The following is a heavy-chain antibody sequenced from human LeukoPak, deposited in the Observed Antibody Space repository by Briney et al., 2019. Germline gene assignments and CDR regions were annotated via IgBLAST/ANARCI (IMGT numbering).Heavy chain of an antibody. J-gene: IGHJ4*02. CDR2: FDPEDGET. CDR1: GYTLTKLS. Sequence: ASVKVSCKVSGYTLTKLSMHWVRQAPGKGLEWMGGFDPEDGETIYAQKFQGRVTMTEDTSTDTAYMELSSLRSEDTAVYYCATAPLKYCSGGSCADYFDYWGQGTLVTVSS. D-gene: IGHD2-15*01. CDR3: ATAPLKYCSGGSCADYFDY. V-gene: IGHV1-24*01.